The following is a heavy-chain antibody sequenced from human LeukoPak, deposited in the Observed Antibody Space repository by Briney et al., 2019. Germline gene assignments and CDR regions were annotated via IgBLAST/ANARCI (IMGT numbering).Heavy chain of an antibody. CDR1: GGSISSSSYY. CDR2: IYYSGST. J-gene: IGHJ4*02. D-gene: IGHD3-10*01. Sequence: SETLSLTCTVSGGSISSSSYYWGWIRQPPGKGLEWIGSIYYSGSTYYNPSLKSRVTISVDTSKNQFSLKLSSVTAADTAVYYCARSRVIPARSYYFDYWGQGTLVTVSS. V-gene: IGHV4-39*07. CDR3: ARSRVIPARSYYFDY.